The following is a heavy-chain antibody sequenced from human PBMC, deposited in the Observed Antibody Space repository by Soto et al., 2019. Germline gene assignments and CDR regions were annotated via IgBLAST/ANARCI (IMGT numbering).Heavy chain of an antibody. V-gene: IGHV3-30-3*01. D-gene: IGHD3-10*01. CDR1: GFAFSSYA. Sequence: QVQLVESGGGVVQPGRSLRLSCAASGFAFSSYAMHWVRQAPGKGLEWVAVISYDGSNKYYADSVKGRFTISRDNSKNTLYLQMNSLGAEDTAVYYCARDLSGSGDWGQGTLVTVSS. CDR2: ISYDGSNK. J-gene: IGHJ4*02. CDR3: ARDLSGSGD.